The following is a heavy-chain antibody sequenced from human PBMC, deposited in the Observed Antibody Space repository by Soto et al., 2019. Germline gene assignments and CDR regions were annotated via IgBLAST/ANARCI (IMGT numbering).Heavy chain of an antibody. Sequence: EVQLVESGGGLVQPGGSLRLSCVASGFTFSSNSMNWVRQAPGKGLEWVSYISGSSSTIYYADSVKGRFTISRDNAKNSLYLQMNSLRDEDTAVYYCARDPRQSNSWWPTYYFDYWGQGTLVTVSS. CDR3: ARDPRQSNSWWPTYYFDY. J-gene: IGHJ4*02. D-gene: IGHD6-13*01. V-gene: IGHV3-48*02. CDR1: GFTFSSNS. CDR2: ISGSSSTI.